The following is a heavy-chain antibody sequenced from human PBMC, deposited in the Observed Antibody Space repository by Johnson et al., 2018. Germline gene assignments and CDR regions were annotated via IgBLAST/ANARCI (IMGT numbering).Heavy chain of an antibody. D-gene: IGHD2-2*01. V-gene: IGHV3-15*07. CDR1: GFTFSNAW. J-gene: IGHJ6*03. CDR3: TSEAGYWGSARCHRWSYYMAV. CDR2: IKSKTDGGTT. Sequence: VQLVQSGGGLVQPGGSLRLSCAASGFTFSNAWMNWVRQAPGKGLEWVGRIKSKTDGGTTDYAAPVKGRFTISRDDSKNTLYLQMNSLKTEDTGMYYCTSEAGYWGSARCHRWSYYMAVWGKGTTVTVSS.